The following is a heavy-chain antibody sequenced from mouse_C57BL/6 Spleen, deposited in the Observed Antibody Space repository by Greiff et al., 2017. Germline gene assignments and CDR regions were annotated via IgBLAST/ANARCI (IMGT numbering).Heavy chain of an antibody. CDR2: INYDGSST. CDR1: GFTFSDYY. J-gene: IGHJ4*01. CDR3: ARGFPPDY. V-gene: IGHV5-16*01. Sequence: EVQLVESEGGLVQPGSSMKLSCTASGFTFSDYYMAWVRQVPEKGLEWVANINYDGSSTYYLDSLKSRFIISRDNAKNILYLQMSSLKSEDTATYYCARGFPPDYWGQGTSVTDSS.